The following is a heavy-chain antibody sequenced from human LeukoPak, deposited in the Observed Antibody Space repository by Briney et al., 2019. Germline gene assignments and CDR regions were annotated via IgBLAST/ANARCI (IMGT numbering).Heavy chain of an antibody. CDR2: INHSGST. CDR3: ARVSWGPIDY. Sequence: SETLSLTCAVYGGSFSGYYWSWIRQPPGKGLEWIGEINHSGSTNYNPSLKSRVTISVDTSKNQFSLKLSSVTAADTAVYYCARVSWGPIDYRGQGTLVTVSS. J-gene: IGHJ4*02. D-gene: IGHD3-16*01. CDR1: GGSFSGYY. V-gene: IGHV4-34*01.